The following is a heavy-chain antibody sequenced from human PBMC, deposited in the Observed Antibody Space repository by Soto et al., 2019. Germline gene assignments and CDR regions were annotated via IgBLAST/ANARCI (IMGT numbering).Heavy chain of an antibody. V-gene: IGHV1-3*01. CDR2: INAGNGDT. CDR1: GYTFTDYA. D-gene: IGHD6-6*01. J-gene: IGHJ4*02. CDR3: TRDLTEQSTSYPFDC. Sequence: QVQLAQSGAEVRKPGASVKISCEASGYTFTDYAIHWVRQAPGQRFEWMGWINAGNGDTKFSRRVQGRVSISRDILASTVYMELSSLTPEDTAVYYCTRDLTEQSTSYPFDCWGQGTLVTVSP.